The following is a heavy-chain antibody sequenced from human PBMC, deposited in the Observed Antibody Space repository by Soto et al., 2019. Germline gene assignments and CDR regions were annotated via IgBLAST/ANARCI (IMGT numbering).Heavy chain of an antibody. V-gene: IGHV4-30-2*01. D-gene: IGHD3-16*01. CDR3: ASGTLLRKGPYYYYGMDV. J-gene: IGHJ6*02. Sequence: QLQLQESGSGLVKPSQTLSLTCAVSGGSISSGGYSWSWIRQPPGKGLEWIGYIYHSGSTYYNPSLKSRVTISVDRSKNQFSLKLSSVTAADTAVYYCASGTLLRKGPYYYYGMDVWGQGTTVTVSS. CDR2: IYHSGST. CDR1: GGSISSGGYS.